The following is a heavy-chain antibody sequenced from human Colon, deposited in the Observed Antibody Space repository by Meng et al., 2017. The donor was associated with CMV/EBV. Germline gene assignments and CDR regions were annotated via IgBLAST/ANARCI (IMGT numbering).Heavy chain of an antibody. V-gene: IGHV3-30*02. CDR1: GFTFSSYG. CDR3: AKEEYYYGSGSYYTATYYYYYGMDV. Sequence: GESLKISCAASGFTFSSYGMHWVRQAPGKGLEWVAFIRYDGSNKYYADSVKGRFTISRDNSKNTLYLQMNSPRAEDTAVYYCAKEEYYYGSGSYYTATYYYYYGMDVWGQGTTVTVSS. J-gene: IGHJ6*02. D-gene: IGHD3-10*01. CDR2: IRYDGSNK.